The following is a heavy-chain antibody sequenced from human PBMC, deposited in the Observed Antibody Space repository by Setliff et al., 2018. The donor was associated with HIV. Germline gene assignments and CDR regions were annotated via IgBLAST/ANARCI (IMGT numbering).Heavy chain of an antibody. J-gene: IGHJ4*02. CDR1: GDPMSSGSFF. V-gene: IGHV4-61*09. CDR2: IHNSGST. CDR3: ARVPRQLLKGAAAYFDY. Sequence: PSETLSLTCTVSGDPMSSGSFFWTWMRQAAGGRLEWIGHIHNSGSTNYNPSLKSRVTMSADTSESQFSLRLTSVTASDTAVYYCARVPRQLLKGAAAYFDYWGQGILVTVSS. D-gene: IGHD5-18*01.